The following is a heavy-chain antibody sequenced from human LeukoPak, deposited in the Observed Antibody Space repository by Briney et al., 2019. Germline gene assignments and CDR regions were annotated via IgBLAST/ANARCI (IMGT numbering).Heavy chain of an antibody. Sequence: KPSETLSLTCTVSGGSISSSSYYWGWIRQPPGKGLEWIGSIYYSGSTYYNPSLKSRVTISVDTSKNQFSLKLSSVTAADTAVYYCARQLMITFGGVIVSGFDCWGQGTLVTVSS. V-gene: IGHV4-39*01. CDR3: ARQLMITFGGVIVSGFDC. D-gene: IGHD3-16*02. J-gene: IGHJ4*02. CDR2: IYYSGST. CDR1: GGSISSSSYY.